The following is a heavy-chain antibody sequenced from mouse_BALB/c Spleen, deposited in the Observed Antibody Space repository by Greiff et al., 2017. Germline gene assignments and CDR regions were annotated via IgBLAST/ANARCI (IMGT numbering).Heavy chain of an antibody. CDR2: IDPANGNT. D-gene: IGHD5-1*01. V-gene: IGHV14-3*02. CDR1: GFNIKDTY. CDR3: ARYLYAMDY. J-gene: IGHJ4*01. Sequence: EVQVVESGAELVKPGASVKLSCTASGFNIKDTYMHWVKQRPEQGLEWIGRIDPANGNTKYDPKFQGKATITADTSSNTAYLQLSSLTSEDTAVYYCARYLYAMDYWGQGTSVTVSS.